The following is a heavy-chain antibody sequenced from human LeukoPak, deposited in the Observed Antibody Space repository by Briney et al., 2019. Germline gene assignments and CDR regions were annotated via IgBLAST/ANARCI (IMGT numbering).Heavy chain of an antibody. D-gene: IGHD3-10*01. V-gene: IGHV1-58*02. J-gene: IGHJ4*02. CDR1: GFTFTSSA. Sequence: SVKVSCKASGFTFTSSAMQWVRQARGQRLEWIGWIVVGSGNTNYAQKFQERVTITRDMSTRTAYMELSSLRSEDTAVYYCAAVGPGSGSYSFDYWGQGTLVTVSS. CDR3: AAVGPGSGSYSFDY. CDR2: IVVGSGNT.